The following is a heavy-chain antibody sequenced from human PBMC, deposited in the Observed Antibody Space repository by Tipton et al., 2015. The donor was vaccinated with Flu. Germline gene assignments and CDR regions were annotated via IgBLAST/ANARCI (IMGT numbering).Heavy chain of an antibody. V-gene: IGHV4-39*07. J-gene: IGHJ4*02. CDR1: GAPISSSSYY. D-gene: IGHD6-6*01. CDR2: IYYSGST. CDR3: AREGRREQLALDH. Sequence: TLSLTCTVSGAPISSSSYYWGWIRQPPGKGLEWIGSIYYSGSTYYNPSLKSRVTISVDTSKNQFSLKLSSVTAADTAVYYCAREGRREQLALDHWGQGTLVTVSS.